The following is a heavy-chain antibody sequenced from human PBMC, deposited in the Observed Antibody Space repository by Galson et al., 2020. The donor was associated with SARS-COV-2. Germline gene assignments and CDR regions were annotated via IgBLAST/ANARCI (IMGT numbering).Heavy chain of an antibody. V-gene: IGHV3-30-3*01. CDR1: GFTFSSYA. J-gene: IGHJ6*02. CDR2: ISYDGSNK. Sequence: GGSLRLSCAASGFTFSSYAMHWVRQAPGKGLEWVAVISYDGSNKYYADSVSGRFTISRDNSKNTLYLQMNSLRAEDTAVYYCARDHPWGYDIWTGYCPYGGMDVWGQGTTVTVSS. D-gene: IGHD3-9*01. CDR3: ARDHPWGYDIWTGYCPYGGMDV.